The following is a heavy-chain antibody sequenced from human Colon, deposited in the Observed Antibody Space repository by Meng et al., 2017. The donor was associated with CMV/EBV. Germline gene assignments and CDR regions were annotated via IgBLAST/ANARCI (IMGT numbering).Heavy chain of an antibody. V-gene: IGHV3-48*04. D-gene: IGHD6-25*01. Sequence: GGSLRLSCAASGFTFSSYSMNWVRQAPGKGLEWVSYISSSSSTIYYADSVKGRFTISRDNAKNSLYLQMNSLRAEDTAVYYCARELAATSIYYYYGMDVWGQGTTVTVSS. CDR3: ARELAATSIYYYYGMDV. CDR2: ISSSSSTI. J-gene: IGHJ6*02. CDR1: GFTFSSYS.